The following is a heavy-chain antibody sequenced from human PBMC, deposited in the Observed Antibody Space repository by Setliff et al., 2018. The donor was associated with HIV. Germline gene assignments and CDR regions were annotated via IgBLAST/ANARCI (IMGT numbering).Heavy chain of an antibody. Sequence: ASVKVSCKASGYTFTNYYMHWVRQAPGQGLEWMGWINPNSGGTNYAQKFQGRVTMTRDTSISTAYMELSRLRSDDTAVYYCARVGGPYYDLLTGYYGAVDYWGQGTLVTVSS. CDR2: INPNSGGT. D-gene: IGHD3-9*01. J-gene: IGHJ4*02. V-gene: IGHV1-2*02. CDR3: ARVGGPYYDLLTGYYGAVDY. CDR1: GYTFTNYY.